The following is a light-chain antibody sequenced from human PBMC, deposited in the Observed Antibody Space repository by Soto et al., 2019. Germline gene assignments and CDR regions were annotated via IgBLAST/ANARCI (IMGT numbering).Light chain of an antibody. V-gene: IGKV1-39*01. J-gene: IGKJ1*01. CDR3: QQSYSTPT. CDR2: TAS. Sequence: DIQMTQSPSSLSASVGDRVTITCRASQGITNYLNWYQHKPGKAPKLLIYTASILQSGVPLRFSGSGSGTDFTLTSSGLQSGDFATYYCQQSYSTPTFGQGTKVEI. CDR1: QGITNY.